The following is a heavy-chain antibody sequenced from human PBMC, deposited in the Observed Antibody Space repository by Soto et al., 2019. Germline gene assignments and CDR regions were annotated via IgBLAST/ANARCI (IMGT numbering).Heavy chain of an antibody. J-gene: IGHJ5*02. CDR3: ARDLVAAAGSGLTCFDP. D-gene: IGHD6-13*01. V-gene: IGHV6-1*01. CDR2: TYYRSKWYN. CDR1: GDSGSSNCAA. Sequence: SQTLSLTCAISGDSGSSNCAAWNWIRQSPSRGLEWLGRTYYRSKWYNDYAVSVKSRITINPDTSKNQFSLQLNSVTPEDTAVYYCARDLVAAAGSGLTCFDPWGQGTLVTGSS.